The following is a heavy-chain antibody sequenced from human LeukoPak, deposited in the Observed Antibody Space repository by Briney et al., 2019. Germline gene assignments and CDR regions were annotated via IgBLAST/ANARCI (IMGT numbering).Heavy chain of an antibody. V-gene: IGHV3-30*18. CDR3: AKDEAAGYFAY. CDR1: GFTFSSYS. J-gene: IGHJ4*02. D-gene: IGHD6-13*01. Sequence: GGSLRLSCAASGFTFSSYSMNWVRQAPGKGLEWVAVISYDGSNKYYADSVKGRFTISRDNSKNTLYLQMNSLRAEDTAVYYCAKDEAAGYFAYWGQGTLVTVSS. CDR2: ISYDGSNK.